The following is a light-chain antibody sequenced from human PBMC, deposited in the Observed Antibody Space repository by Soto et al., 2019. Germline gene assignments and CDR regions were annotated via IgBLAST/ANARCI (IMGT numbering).Light chain of an antibody. J-gene: IGLJ1*01. CDR1: NANIGNNK. Sequence: QSALTQPPSASTTPGQKVTISCSGSNANIGNNKVNWYQQLPGTAPKLLIYSSNQRPSGVPDRFSGSKAGTSASLAISGLRSEDEANYYCATWDDSLHAYVFGAGTKVTVL. CDR3: ATWDDSLHAYV. V-gene: IGLV1-44*01. CDR2: SSN.